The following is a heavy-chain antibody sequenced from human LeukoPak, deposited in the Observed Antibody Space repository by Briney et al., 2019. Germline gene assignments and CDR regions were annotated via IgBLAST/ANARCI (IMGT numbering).Heavy chain of an antibody. CDR1: GFTFSSYA. V-gene: IGHV3-23*01. CDR3: AKDQGKEGYKTRLEY. CDR2: ISGSGGIT. J-gene: IGHJ4*02. Sequence: PGGSLRLSCAASGFTFSSYAMTWVRQAPGKGLEWVSAISGSGGITYYADSVKGRFTVSRDNSKNTLYLQMNSLRAEDTAVYYWAKDQGKEGYKTRLEYWGQGTLVTVSS. D-gene: IGHD5-24*01.